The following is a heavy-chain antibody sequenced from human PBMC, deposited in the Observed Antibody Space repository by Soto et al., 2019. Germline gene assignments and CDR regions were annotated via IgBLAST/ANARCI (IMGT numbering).Heavy chain of an antibody. D-gene: IGHD2-15*01. CDR2: TYYRSRWYS. CDR1: GDTVSSNSVA. CDR3: ARSEEDSDYYYYGMDV. Sequence: SQTLSLTCVGSGDTVSSNSVAWNWVRQSPSRGLEWLGRTYYRSRWYSDYAVSVRSRIDIKADTSKNQVTLQLNSVTPEDTAVYYCARSEEDSDYYYYGMDVWGQGTTVTVSS. V-gene: IGHV6-1*01. J-gene: IGHJ6*02.